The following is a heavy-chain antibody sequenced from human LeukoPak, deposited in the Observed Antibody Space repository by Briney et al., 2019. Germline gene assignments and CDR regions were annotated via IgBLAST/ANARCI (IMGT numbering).Heavy chain of an antibody. D-gene: IGHD1-26*01. CDR3: ARVEWELYNFDY. Sequence: ASVKVSCKASGYTFTSYDINWVRQATGQGLEWMGWMNPNSGNTGYAQKFQGRVTITRNTPISTAYMELSSLRSEDTAVYYCARVEWELYNFDYWGQGTLVTVSS. V-gene: IGHV1-8*03. CDR1: GYTFTSYD. CDR2: MNPNSGNT. J-gene: IGHJ4*02.